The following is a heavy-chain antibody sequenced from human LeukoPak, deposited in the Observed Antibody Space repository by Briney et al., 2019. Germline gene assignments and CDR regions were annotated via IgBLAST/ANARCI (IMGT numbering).Heavy chain of an antibody. Sequence: PSETLSLTCTVSGYSISSGYYWGWIRQPPGKGLEWIGSIYHSGSTYYNPSLKSRVTISVDTSKNQFSLKLSSVTAADTAVYYCARGYGDYIPWFDPWGQGTLVIVSS. V-gene: IGHV4-38-2*02. CDR2: IYHSGST. CDR1: GYSISSGYY. D-gene: IGHD4-17*01. CDR3: ARGYGDYIPWFDP. J-gene: IGHJ5*02.